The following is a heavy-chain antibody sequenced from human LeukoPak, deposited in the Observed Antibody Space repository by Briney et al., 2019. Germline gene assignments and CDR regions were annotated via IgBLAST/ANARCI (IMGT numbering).Heavy chain of an antibody. D-gene: IGHD2-2*01. CDR1: GFTFSSYA. Sequence: PGGSLRLSCAASGFTFSSYAMSWVRQAPGKGLEWVSAISGSGGSTYYADSVKGRFTISRDNSKNTLYLQMNSLRAEDTAVYYCARSTGSYWYFDLWGRGTLVTVSS. J-gene: IGHJ2*01. CDR3: ARSTGSYWYFDL. CDR2: ISGSGGST. V-gene: IGHV3-23*01.